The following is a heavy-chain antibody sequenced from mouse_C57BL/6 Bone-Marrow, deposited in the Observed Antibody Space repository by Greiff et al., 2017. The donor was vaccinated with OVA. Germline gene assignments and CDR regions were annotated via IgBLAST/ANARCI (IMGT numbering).Heavy chain of an antibody. D-gene: IGHD2-10*01. V-gene: IGHV1-76*01. CDR1: GYTFTDYY. J-gene: IGHJ1*03. CDR3: ARSAYYGNYRYFDV. Sequence: QVQLQQSGAELVRPGASVKLSCKASGYTFTDYYINWVKQRPGQGLEWIARIYPGSGNTYYNEKFKGKATLTAEKSSSTAYMQLSSLTSEDSAVYFCARSAYYGNYRYFDVWGTGTTVTVSS. CDR2: IYPGSGNT.